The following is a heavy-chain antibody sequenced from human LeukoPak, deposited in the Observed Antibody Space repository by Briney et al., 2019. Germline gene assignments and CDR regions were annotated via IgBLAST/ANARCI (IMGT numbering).Heavy chain of an antibody. D-gene: IGHD3-10*01. CDR3: ARIPSTMVPYYYGMDV. Sequence: ASVKVSCKASGYTFASYGISWVRQAPGQGLEWMGWISAYNGNTNYAQKLQGRVTMTTDTSTSTAYMELRSLRSDETAVYYCARIPSTMVPYYYGMDVWGQGTTVTVSS. V-gene: IGHV1-18*01. CDR1: GYTFASYG. CDR2: ISAYNGNT. J-gene: IGHJ6*02.